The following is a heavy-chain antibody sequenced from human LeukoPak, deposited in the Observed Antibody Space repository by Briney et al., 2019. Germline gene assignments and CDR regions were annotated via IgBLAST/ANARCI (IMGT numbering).Heavy chain of an antibody. Sequence: ASETLSLTCGVSGGSVINTNWWTWVRQPPGKGLEWIGVVHLDGRTNYNPSLESRLTMSVDVSENQVSLKLTSVTAADTAVYYCAREGGFYRPLDYSGQGTLVTVSS. J-gene: IGHJ4*02. CDR2: VHLDGRT. CDR3: AREGGFYRPLDY. CDR1: GGSVINTNW. D-gene: IGHD3-3*01. V-gene: IGHV4-4*02.